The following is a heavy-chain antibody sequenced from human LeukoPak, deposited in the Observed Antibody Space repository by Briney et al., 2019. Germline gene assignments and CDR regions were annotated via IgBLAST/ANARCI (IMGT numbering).Heavy chain of an antibody. CDR2: MNPNSGNT. V-gene: IGHV1-8*03. D-gene: IGHD6-6*01. CDR1: GYTFTSYD. CDR3: ARSSEQLGGYYYYYYVDV. Sequence: ASVKVSCKASGYTFTSYDINWVRQATGQGLEWMGWMNPNSGNTGYAQKFQGRVTITRNTSISTAYMELSSLRSEDTAVYYCARSSEQLGGYYYYYYVDVWGKGTTVTVSS. J-gene: IGHJ6*03.